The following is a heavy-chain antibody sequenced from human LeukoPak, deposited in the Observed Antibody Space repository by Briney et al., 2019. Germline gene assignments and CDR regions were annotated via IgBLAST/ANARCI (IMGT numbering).Heavy chain of an antibody. CDR1: GFTFSNYE. J-gene: IGHJ5*02. Sequence: PGGTLRLSCAASGFTFSNYEMNWVRHAPAKGLEWVSYINRGGGIAYYVDSVRGRFTISRDNTKNALYLQMNSLRAADTAVYYCGALWFDPWGQGTLVTVPS. CDR3: GALWFDP. V-gene: IGHV3-48*03. CDR2: INRGGGIA.